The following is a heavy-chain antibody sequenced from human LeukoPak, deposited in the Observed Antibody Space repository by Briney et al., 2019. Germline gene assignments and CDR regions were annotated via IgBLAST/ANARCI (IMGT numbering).Heavy chain of an antibody. Sequence: GGSLRLSCVASGFTFSNYWMHWVRQAPGKGLVWVSRITSDGTATTYADSVKGRFTISRDNAKNTLYLQMNSLRVEDTALYYCARGYNYANDFASWGQGTLVSVSS. CDR2: ITSDGTAT. D-gene: IGHD5-24*01. CDR1: GFTFSNYW. J-gene: IGHJ4*02. V-gene: IGHV3-74*01. CDR3: ARGYNYANDFAS.